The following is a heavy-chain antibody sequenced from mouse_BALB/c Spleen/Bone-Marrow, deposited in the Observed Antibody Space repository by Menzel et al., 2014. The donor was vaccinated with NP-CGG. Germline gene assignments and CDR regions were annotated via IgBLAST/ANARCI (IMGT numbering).Heavy chain of an antibody. J-gene: IGHJ2*01. CDR1: GFSLTSYG. D-gene: IGHD4-1*01. V-gene: IGHV2-9*02. Sequence: VQLQESGPGLVAPSQSLSITCTVSGFSLTSYGVHWVRQPPGKGLEWLGVIWAGGSTNYNSALMSRLSISKDNSKSQVFLKRNSLQTDDTAMYYSARDRAGGGFDCGGQSATLTDSS. CDR3: ARDRAGGGFDC. CDR2: IWAGGST.